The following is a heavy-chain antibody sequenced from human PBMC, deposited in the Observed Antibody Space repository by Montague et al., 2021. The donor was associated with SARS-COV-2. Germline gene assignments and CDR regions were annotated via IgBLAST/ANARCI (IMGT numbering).Heavy chain of an antibody. Sequence: SETLSLTCAVYGGSFSGYYWTWIRQSPGEGLEWIAEINHSGTTNYNFNPSLRSRVTISVDTSKSQFSLKLNSVTAADTGVYYCARWDPQTLTLIGLRGKSASDYWGQGTLVTVSS. CDR3: ARWDPQTLTLIGLRGKSASDY. CDR1: GGSFSGYY. V-gene: IGHV4-34*01. CDR2: INHSGTT. D-gene: IGHD4-23*01. J-gene: IGHJ4*02.